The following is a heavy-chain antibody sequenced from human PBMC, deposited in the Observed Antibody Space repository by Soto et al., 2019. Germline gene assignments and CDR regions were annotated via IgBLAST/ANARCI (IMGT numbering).Heavy chain of an antibody. Sequence: PGGSLRLSCAASGFTFSSYGMHWVRQAPGKGLEWVAVISYDGSNKYYADSVKGRFTISRDNSKNTLYLQMNSLRAEDTAVYYCAKNPFVPIHIAAESHYYGMDVRGQGTTVTVSS. CDR3: AKNPFVPIHIAAESHYYGMDV. D-gene: IGHD6-13*01. CDR1: GFTFSSYG. J-gene: IGHJ6*02. V-gene: IGHV3-30*18. CDR2: ISYDGSNK.